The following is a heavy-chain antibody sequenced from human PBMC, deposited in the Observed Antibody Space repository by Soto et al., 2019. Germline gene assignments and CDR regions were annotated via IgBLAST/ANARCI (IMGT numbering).Heavy chain of an antibody. CDR1: GFTFSSYA. Sequence: PGGSLRLSCAASGFTFSSYAMSWVRQAPGKGLEWVSAISGSGGSTYYADSVKGRFTISRDNSKNTLYLQMNSLRAEDTAVYYYAKDQVTMIVVVITSVYAFDIWGQGTMVTVSS. CDR3: AKDQVTMIVVVITSVYAFDI. J-gene: IGHJ3*02. D-gene: IGHD3-22*01. CDR2: ISGSGGST. V-gene: IGHV3-23*01.